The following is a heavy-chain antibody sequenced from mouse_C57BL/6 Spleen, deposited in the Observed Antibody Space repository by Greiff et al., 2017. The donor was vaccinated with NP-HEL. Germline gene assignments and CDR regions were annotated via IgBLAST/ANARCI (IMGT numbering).Heavy chain of an antibody. D-gene: IGHD1-1*01. CDR3: ARRTVVDWYFDV. Sequence: EVMLVESGGDLVKPGGSLTLSCAASGFTFSSYGMSWVRQTPDKRLEWVATISSGGSYTYYPDSVKGRFTISRDNAKNTLYLQMSSLKSEETAMYYCARRTVVDWYFDVWGTGTTVTVSS. J-gene: IGHJ1*03. CDR1: GFTFSSYG. V-gene: IGHV5-6*02. CDR2: ISSGGSYT.